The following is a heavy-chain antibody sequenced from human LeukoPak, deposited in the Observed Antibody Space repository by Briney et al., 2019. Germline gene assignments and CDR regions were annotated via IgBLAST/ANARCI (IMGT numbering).Heavy chain of an antibody. CDR3: ARKGAGYYYYYYMDV. V-gene: IGHV7-4-1*02. CDR1: GYTFTSYA. CDR2: INTNTGNP. J-gene: IGHJ6*03. D-gene: IGHD4/OR15-4a*01. Sequence: GASVTVSCKASGYTFTSYAINWVRQAPGRGLEWMGWINTNTGNPTYAQGFTGRFVFSLDTSVSTAYLQISSLKADDTAVYYCARKGAGYYYYYYMDVWGKGTTVTVSS.